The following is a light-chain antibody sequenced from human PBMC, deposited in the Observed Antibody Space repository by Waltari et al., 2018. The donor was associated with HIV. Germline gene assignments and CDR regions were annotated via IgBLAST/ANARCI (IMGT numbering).Light chain of an antibody. Sequence: PGQRVTISCTGSSSNIGAGYDVHWYQQLPGTAPKLLIFGNSNRPSGVPDRFSGSKSGTSASLAITGLQAEDEADYYCQSYDSSLSGPVLFGGGTKLTVL. CDR3: QSYDSSLSGPVL. J-gene: IGLJ2*01. V-gene: IGLV1-40*01. CDR2: GNS. CDR1: SSNIGAGYD.